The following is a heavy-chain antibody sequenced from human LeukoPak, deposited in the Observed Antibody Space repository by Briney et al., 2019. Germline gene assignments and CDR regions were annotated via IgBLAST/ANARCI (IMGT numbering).Heavy chain of an antibody. D-gene: IGHD6-13*01. J-gene: IGHJ3*02. CDR3: AGRNIAAAGSAFDM. CDR1: GYTFSGYY. CDR2: IKPNSGGT. V-gene: IGHV1-2*02. Sequence: ASVKVSCKSSGYTFSGYYMYWVRQAPGQGREWMGWIKPNSGGTNYAQKFQDRVTMTRDTSISTVYMELSRLTSDDTAVYYCAGRNIAAAGSAFDMWGQGTMVTVSS.